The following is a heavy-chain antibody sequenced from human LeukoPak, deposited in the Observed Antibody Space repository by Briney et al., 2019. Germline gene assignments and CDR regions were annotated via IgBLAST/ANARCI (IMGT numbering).Heavy chain of an antibody. D-gene: IGHD6-19*01. CDR3: ARMTVSGRDNWFDP. CDR2: LNPNSGNA. J-gene: IGHJ5*02. V-gene: IGHV1-8*03. Sequence: ASVKVSCKASGYTFTTYDINWVRQATGQGLEWMGWLNPNSGNAGYAQKFQGRVTITRNTSINTAYMELSSLRSEDTAVYYCARMTVSGRDNWFDPWGQGTLVTVSS. CDR1: GYTFTTYD.